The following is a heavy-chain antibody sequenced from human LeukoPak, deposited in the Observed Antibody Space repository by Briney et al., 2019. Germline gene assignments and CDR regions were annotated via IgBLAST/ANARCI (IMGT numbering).Heavy chain of an antibody. CDR2: IKKDGSEQ. Sequence: TGGSLTLSCAASGFTFSIYLMSWVRQAPGKGLEWGANIKKDGSEQYYLYSVKGRFTFSRDNAKNSLSLQMNSLRVEDTAVYYCARDHGSGSYWEGFDPWGQGTLVTVSS. CDR3: ARDHGSGSYWEGFDP. J-gene: IGHJ5*02. CDR1: GFTFSIYL. V-gene: IGHV3-7*01. D-gene: IGHD3-10*01.